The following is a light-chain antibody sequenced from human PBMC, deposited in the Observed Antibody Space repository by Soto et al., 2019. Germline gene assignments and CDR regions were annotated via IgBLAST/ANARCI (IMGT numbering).Light chain of an antibody. V-gene: IGKV3-15*01. CDR2: GAS. Sequence: EIVMTQSPATLSVSPGESATLSCRASQSVSSNLAWYQQKPGQAPRLLVYGASTRATDLPARFSASGSGTEFTLTISSLQSEDFAVYYCQQYDNWPLTFGGGTKVEIK. CDR3: QQYDNWPLT. CDR1: QSVSSN. J-gene: IGKJ4*01.